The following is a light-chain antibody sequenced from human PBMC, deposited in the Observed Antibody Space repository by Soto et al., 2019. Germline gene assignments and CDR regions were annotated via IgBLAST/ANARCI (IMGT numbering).Light chain of an antibody. CDR3: SSYTSSNTLVV. V-gene: IGLV2-8*01. J-gene: IGLJ2*01. Sequence: QSVLTQPPSASGSPGQSVTISCTGTSSDVGGYNYVSWYQQHPGKAPKLMIYEVSERPSGVPDRFSGFKSGNTASLTISGLQAEDEADYYCSSYTSSNTLVVFGGGTKLTVL. CDR1: SSDVGGYNY. CDR2: EVS.